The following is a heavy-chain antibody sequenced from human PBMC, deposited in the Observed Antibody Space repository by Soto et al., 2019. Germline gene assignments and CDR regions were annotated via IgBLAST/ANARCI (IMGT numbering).Heavy chain of an antibody. D-gene: IGHD3-3*01. J-gene: IGHJ6*02. CDR1: GYTLTELS. Sequence: ASVKVSCKVSGYTLTELSMHWVRQAPGKGLEWMGGFDPEDGETIYAQKFQGRFTMTEDTSTDTAYMELISLRSEDTAVYYCARVEWSNYYYGMDVWGQGTTVTASS. V-gene: IGHV1-24*01. CDR2: FDPEDGET. CDR3: ARVEWSNYYYGMDV.